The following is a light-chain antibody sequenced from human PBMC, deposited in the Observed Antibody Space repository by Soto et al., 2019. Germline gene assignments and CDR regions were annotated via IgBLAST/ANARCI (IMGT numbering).Light chain of an antibody. J-gene: IGLJ1*01. CDR1: SSDIGGYNF. Sequence: LTQPPSASGSPGQSVTISCTGTSSDIGGYNFVSWYQQFPGKAPKLIIYEVTKRPSGVPDRFSGSKSGNTASLTVSGLQTADEADYYCSSYGGSNNFVFGTGTRSPS. CDR2: EVT. V-gene: IGLV2-8*01. CDR3: SSYGGSNNFV.